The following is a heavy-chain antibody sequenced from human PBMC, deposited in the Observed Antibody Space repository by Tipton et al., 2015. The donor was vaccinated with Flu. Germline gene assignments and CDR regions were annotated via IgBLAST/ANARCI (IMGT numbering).Heavy chain of an antibody. CDR2: IYHSGAT. CDR1: GDSMRSDYF. Sequence: GLVKPSETLSLTCTVSGDSMRSDYFWAWIRQAPGKGLEWIASIYHSGATYYNPSLKSRVTMSIDTSRNQFSLNLTSVTAADTAVYYCARRVLAAGLFCFDLWGRGTLVTVSS. J-gene: IGHJ2*01. D-gene: IGHD2-2*01. CDR3: ARRVLAAGLFCFDL. V-gene: IGHV4-38-2*02.